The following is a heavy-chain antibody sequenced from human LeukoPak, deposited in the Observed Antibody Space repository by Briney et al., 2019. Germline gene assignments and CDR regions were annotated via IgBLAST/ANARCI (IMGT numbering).Heavy chain of an antibody. CDR1: GGTFSSYA. J-gene: IGHJ6*02. Sequence: GASVKVSCKASGGTFSSYAISWVRQAPGQGLEWMGGIVPIFGTANYAQKFQGRVTITADESTSTVYMELSSLRSEDTAVYYCASGGVVPAAIRGYYYYGMDVWGQGTTVTVSS. V-gene: IGHV1-69*13. CDR2: IVPIFGTA. D-gene: IGHD2-2*02. CDR3: ASGGVVPAAIRGYYYYGMDV.